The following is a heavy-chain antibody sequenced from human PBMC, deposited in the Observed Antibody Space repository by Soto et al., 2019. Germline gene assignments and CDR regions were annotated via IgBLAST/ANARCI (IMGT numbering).Heavy chain of an antibody. D-gene: IGHD3-10*01. CDR2: ILSDGSNK. CDR1: GFTFSTYA. V-gene: IGHV3-30-3*01. Sequence: QVQLVESGGGVVQPGRSLRLSCAASGFTFSTYAMHWVRQAPGKGLEWVAVILSDGSNKYYADSVKGRFTISRDNSKNTLYVQMNSLRAEDTAVYYCARDQSYTLAQYYYYYGMDVWGQGTTVTVSS. CDR3: ARDQSYTLAQYYYYYGMDV. J-gene: IGHJ6*02.